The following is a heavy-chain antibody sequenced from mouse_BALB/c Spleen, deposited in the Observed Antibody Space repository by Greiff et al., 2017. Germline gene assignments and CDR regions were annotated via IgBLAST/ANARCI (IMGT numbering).Heavy chain of an antibody. J-gene: IGHJ1*01. CDR3: ARGGVRHWYFDV. CDR1: GYSITSDYA. D-gene: IGHD2-14*01. CDR2: ISYSGST. Sequence: VQLKESGPGLVKPSQSLSLTCTVTGYSITSDYAWNWIRQFPGNKLEWMGYISYSGSTSYNPSLKSRISITRDTSKNQFFLQLNSVTTEDTATYYSARGGVRHWYFDVWGAGTTVTVSS. V-gene: IGHV3-2*02.